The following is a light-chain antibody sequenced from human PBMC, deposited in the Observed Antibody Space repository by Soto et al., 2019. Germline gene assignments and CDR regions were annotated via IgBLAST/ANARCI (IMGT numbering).Light chain of an antibody. J-gene: IGKJ3*01. CDR2: GAS. Sequence: EIVLTQSPGTLSLSPGERATLSCRASQSVSSSYLAWYQQKPGQAPRLLIYGASSRATGILDRFSGSGSGTDFTLTIRRLEPEDFAVYYCQQYGSSPLFTFGPGTKVDIK. V-gene: IGKV3-20*01. CDR3: QQYGSSPLFT. CDR1: QSVSSSY.